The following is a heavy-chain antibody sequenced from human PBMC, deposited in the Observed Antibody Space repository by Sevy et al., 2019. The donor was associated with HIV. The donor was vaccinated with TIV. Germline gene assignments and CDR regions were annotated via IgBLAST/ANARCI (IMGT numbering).Heavy chain of an antibody. CDR2: IWADGNNK. Sequence: GGSLRLSCAASGFTFNTYGMHWVRQSPGKGLECVALIWADGNNKYYADSLKGRFIISRDNSKNTVYLQMSSLRVDDTAGYYCVSDHSTVAGAFWGQGTQVTVSS. J-gene: IGHJ1*01. V-gene: IGHV3-33*01. CDR3: VSDHSTVAGAF. D-gene: IGHD4-17*01. CDR1: GFTFNTYG.